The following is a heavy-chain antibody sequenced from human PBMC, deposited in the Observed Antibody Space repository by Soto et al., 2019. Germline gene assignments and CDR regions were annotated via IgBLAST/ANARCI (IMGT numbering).Heavy chain of an antibody. CDR3: ARDRDWFDP. CDR2: IYTSGIT. Sequence: SETLSLTCAVSGGSISSFYWSWIRQPAGKGLEWIGHIYTSGITNYNPSLKSRVAMSIDTSKNEFSLKLSSVTAADTAVYYCARDRDWFDPWGQGTLVTVSS. J-gene: IGHJ5*02. V-gene: IGHV4-4*07. CDR1: GGSISSFY.